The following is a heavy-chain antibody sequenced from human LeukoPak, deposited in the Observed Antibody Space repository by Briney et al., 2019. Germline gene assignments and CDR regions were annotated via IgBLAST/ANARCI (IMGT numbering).Heavy chain of an antibody. CDR3: ARAWNDWVDS. J-gene: IGHJ5*01. CDR1: GFTLNSYS. D-gene: IGHD1-1*01. V-gene: IGHV3-21*01. CDR2: ISSSNIYI. Sequence: GGSLSLSCDVSGFTLNSYSVNWVRGAPGKGPEWVSSISSSNIYIYYTDSVKGRFTISRDNAKNSLYLQMNSLRAEDTAVYYCARAWNDWVDSWGEGTLVTVSS.